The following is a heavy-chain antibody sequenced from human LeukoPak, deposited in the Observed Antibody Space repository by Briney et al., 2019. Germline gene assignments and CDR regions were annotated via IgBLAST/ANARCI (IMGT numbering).Heavy chain of an antibody. J-gene: IGHJ3*02. D-gene: IGHD2-8*01. Sequence: GGSLSLSCAASGFTFSNYLMHWVRQAPGKRLAWVSRINSDESNTNSYADSVKGRFTISRDNAKNTLYLQMNSLRAEDTAVYFCGRGGNGIDIWGQGTTVIVSS. CDR3: GRGGNGIDI. V-gene: IGHV3-74*01. CDR2: INSDESNT. CDR1: GFTFSNYL.